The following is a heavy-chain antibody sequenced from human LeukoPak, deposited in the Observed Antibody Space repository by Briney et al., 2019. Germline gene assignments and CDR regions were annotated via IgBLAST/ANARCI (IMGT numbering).Heavy chain of an antibody. V-gene: IGHV3-23*01. CDR1: EITLSSYG. Sequence: PGGSLRLSCAASEITLSSYGVSWVRQAPGKGLEWLSAISFSAGTTYYADSVGGRFIISRDNSKNTLYLQMNGLRAEDTAVYYCARLSYGVPPAPFDYWGQGTLVTVSS. CDR2: ISFSAGTT. D-gene: IGHD4-17*01. CDR3: ARLSYGVPPAPFDY. J-gene: IGHJ4*02.